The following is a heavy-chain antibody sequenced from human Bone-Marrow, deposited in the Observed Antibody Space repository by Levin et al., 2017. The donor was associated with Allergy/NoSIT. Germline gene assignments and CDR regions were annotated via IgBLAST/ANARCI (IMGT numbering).Heavy chain of an antibody. V-gene: IGHV1-2*02. CDR3: ARDPAVTRDGYSDL. CDR1: GFAFTDYY. D-gene: IGHD4-17*01. Sequence: GASVKVSCKASGFAFTDYYMHWVRQAPGQGLEWLGWINPNNGATKYALKFQDRVTMTRDTSISTAYMEFRRLRSDDTAVFYCARDPAVTRDGYSDLWGRGTLVSVSS. J-gene: IGHJ2*01. CDR2: INPNNGAT.